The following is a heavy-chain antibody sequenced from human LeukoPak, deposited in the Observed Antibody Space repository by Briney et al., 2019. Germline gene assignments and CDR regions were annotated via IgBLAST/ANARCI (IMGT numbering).Heavy chain of an antibody. Sequence: GGSLRLSCAASGFTVSSNYMSWVRQAPGKGLEWVSVIYSGGSTYYADSVKGRFTISRDNSKNTLYLQMNSLRAEDTAVYYCARPYCSGGSCYFVDPWGQGTLVTVSS. CDR3: ARPYCSGGSCYFVDP. D-gene: IGHD2-15*01. V-gene: IGHV3-53*01. CDR2: IYSGGST. CDR1: GFTVSSNY. J-gene: IGHJ5*02.